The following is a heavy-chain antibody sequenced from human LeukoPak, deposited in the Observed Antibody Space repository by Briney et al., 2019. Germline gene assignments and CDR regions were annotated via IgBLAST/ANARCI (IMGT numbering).Heavy chain of an antibody. D-gene: IGHD2-15*01. CDR2: IWYDGSNK. V-gene: IGHV3-33*01. CDR3: ATYKGYCSGGSCFRLDY. Sequence: GGSLRLSCAASGFTFSSYGMHWVRQAPGKGLEWVAVIWYDGSNKYYADSVKGRFTISRDNSKNTLYLQVNSRRAEDTAVYYCATYKGYCSGGSCFRLDYWGQGTLVTVSS. CDR1: GFTFSSYG. J-gene: IGHJ4*02.